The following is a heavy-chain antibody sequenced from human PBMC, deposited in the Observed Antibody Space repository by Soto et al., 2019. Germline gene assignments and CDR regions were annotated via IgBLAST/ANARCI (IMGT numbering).Heavy chain of an antibody. V-gene: IGHV4-31*03. CDR1: GGSISSGGYY. J-gene: IGHJ4*02. Sequence: QVQLQESGPGLVKPSQTLSLTCTVSGGSISSGGYYWSWIRQHPGKGLEWIGYIYYSGSTYYNPSLKSRVTISVDTSKNQFSLKLSSVTAADTAVYYCARAPGYCSGGSCWDYWGQGNLVTVSS. CDR2: IYYSGST. D-gene: IGHD2-15*01. CDR3: ARAPGYCSGGSCWDY.